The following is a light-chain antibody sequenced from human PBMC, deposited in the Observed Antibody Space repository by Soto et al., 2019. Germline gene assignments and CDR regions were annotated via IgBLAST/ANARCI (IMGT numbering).Light chain of an antibody. CDR3: QQYTTYPLT. V-gene: IGKV1-5*01. CDR2: HAS. J-gene: IGKJ2*01. Sequence: DIQMTQSPSTLSASVGDRVTITCRASQSIGDWLAWYQQKPGRPPKLLIYHASSLESGVPSRFSGSGSGTEFTLTISSLQPDDFATYYCQQYTTYPLTFGQGTKVDIK. CDR1: QSIGDW.